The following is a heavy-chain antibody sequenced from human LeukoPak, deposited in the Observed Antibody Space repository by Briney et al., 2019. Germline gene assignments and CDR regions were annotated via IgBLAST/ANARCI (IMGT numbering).Heavy chain of an antibody. D-gene: IGHD7-27*01. CDR1: GGSISSGDYY. V-gene: IGHV4-39*07. J-gene: IGHJ4*02. CDR3: ARRAAGWAVANWVFDY. CDR2: INHSGST. Sequence: SETLSLTCTVPGGSISSGDYYWSWIRQPPGKGPEWIGEINHSGSTNYNPSLKSRVTISVDTSKNQFSLKLSSVTAADTAVYYCARRAAGWAVANWVFDYWGQGTLVTVSS.